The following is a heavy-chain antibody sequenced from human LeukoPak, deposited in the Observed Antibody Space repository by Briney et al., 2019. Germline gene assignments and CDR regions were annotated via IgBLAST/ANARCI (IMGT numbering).Heavy chain of an antibody. J-gene: IGHJ4*02. CDR2: INHSGST. V-gene: IGHV4-34*01. CDR1: GGSFSGYY. D-gene: IGHD3-10*01. Sequence: PSETLSLTCAVYGGSFSGYYWSWIRQPPGKGLEWIGEINHSGSTNYNRSLKSRVTISVDTSKNQFSLKLSSVTAADTAVYYCARAVRVYYGSGSPTFDYWGQGTLVTVSS. CDR3: ARAVRVYYGSGSPTFDY.